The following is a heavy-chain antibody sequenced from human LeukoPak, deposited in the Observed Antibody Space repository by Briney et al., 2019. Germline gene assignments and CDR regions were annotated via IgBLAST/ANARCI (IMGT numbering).Heavy chain of an antibody. CDR3: ARAAAAAGPNWFDP. D-gene: IGHD6-13*01. Sequence: SETLSLTCTVSGGSFSSGSYYWSWIRQPPGKGLEWIGYIYYSGSTNYNPSLKSRVTISVDKSKNQFSLKLSSVTAADTAVYYCARAAAAAGPNWFDPWGQGTLVTVSS. V-gene: IGHV4-61*01. CDR1: GGSFSSGSYY. CDR2: IYYSGST. J-gene: IGHJ5*02.